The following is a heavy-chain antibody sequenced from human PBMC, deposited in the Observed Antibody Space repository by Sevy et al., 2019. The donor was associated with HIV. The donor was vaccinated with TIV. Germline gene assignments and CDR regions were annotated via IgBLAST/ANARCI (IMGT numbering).Heavy chain of an antibody. CDR2: INWNGVGT. V-gene: IGHV3-20*04. D-gene: IGHD2-21*02. J-gene: IGHJ4*02. CDR1: GLNFDDYG. Sequence: GGSLRLSCAASGLNFDDYGMSWVRQASGKGLEWVSAINWNGVGTSYADSVKGRFTISRDNAKNSLYVQMNSLRAEDTALYYCARERSCGGDCYYFDYWGQGTLVTVSS. CDR3: ARERSCGGDCYYFDY.